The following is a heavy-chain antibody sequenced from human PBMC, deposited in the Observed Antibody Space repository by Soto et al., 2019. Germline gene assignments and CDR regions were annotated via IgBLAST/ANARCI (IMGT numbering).Heavy chain of an antibody. CDR2: IKQDESEK. CDR1: GFTPSMFW. V-gene: IGHV3-7*03. CDR3: ARGLDYDSSGDYYGMYV. J-gene: IGHJ6*02. D-gene: IGHD3-22*01. Sequence: GECMRPSCVAAGFTPSMFWMGWGRQPAGNVLEWVANIKQDESEKYYVDSVKGRFTISRDNAKNSLYLQMNSLRAEDTAVYYCARGLDYDSSGDYYGMYVWGQGTTVPVSS.